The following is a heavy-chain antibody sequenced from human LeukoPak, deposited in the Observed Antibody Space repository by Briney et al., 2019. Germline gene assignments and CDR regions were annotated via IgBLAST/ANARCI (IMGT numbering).Heavy chain of an antibody. CDR1: GFTFSTKS. CDR2: ISSRSSDI. Sequence: GGSLRLSCAVSGFTFSTKSMNWVRQAPGKGLEWVSSISSRSSDIYYAASVKGRFTISRDNARNSLYLQMSSLRAEGTAVYYCARALYYDILTGYQTHTYYFDYWGQGTLVTVSS. D-gene: IGHD3-9*01. CDR3: ARALYYDILTGYQTHTYYFDY. J-gene: IGHJ4*02. V-gene: IGHV3-21*01.